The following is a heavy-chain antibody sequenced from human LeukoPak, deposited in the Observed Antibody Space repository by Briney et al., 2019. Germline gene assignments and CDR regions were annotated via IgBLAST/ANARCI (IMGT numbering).Heavy chain of an antibody. J-gene: IGHJ6*02. D-gene: IGHD3-22*01. CDR1: GFTFSSYA. Sequence: GGSLRLSCAASGFTFSSYAMHWVRQAPGKGLEWVAVISYDGSNKYYADSVKGRFTISRDNSKNTLYLQMNSLRAEDTAVYYCANENYDSSVPHLYYYYGMDVWGQGTTVTVSS. V-gene: IGHV3-30-3*02. CDR2: ISYDGSNK. CDR3: ANENYDSSVPHLYYYYGMDV.